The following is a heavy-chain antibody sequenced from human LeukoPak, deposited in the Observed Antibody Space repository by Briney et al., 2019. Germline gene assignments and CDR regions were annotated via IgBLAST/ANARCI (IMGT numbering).Heavy chain of an antibody. J-gene: IGHJ6*02. D-gene: IGHD3-10*01. CDR2: ITNTGST. V-gene: IGHV4-39*01. CDR3: ARKTPGTSMDV. CDR1: GGSISNSAYY. Sequence: PSETLSLTCTVSGGSISNSAYYWVWIRQPPGKGLEWIGTITNTGSTYSNPSLKGRVTMSIDTSKTQISLKLTSVTAADTAVFYCARKTPGTSMDVWGQGTPVTVSS.